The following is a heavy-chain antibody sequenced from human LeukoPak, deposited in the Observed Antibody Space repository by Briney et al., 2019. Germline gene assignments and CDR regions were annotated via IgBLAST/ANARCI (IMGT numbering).Heavy chain of an antibody. Sequence: ASVKVSCKASGGTFSSYAISWVRQAPGQGLEWMGWISAYNGNTNYAQKLQGRVTMTTDTSTSTAYMELRSLRSDDTAVYYCASHYGGNSEVDYWGQGTLVTVSS. CDR1: GGTFSSYA. D-gene: IGHD4-23*01. V-gene: IGHV1-18*01. CDR3: ASHYGGNSEVDY. CDR2: ISAYNGNT. J-gene: IGHJ4*02.